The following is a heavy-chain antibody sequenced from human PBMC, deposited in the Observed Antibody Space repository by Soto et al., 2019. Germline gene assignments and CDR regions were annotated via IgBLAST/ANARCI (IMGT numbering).Heavy chain of an antibody. CDR1: GGSISSSSYY. J-gene: IGHJ6*02. Sequence: ESLSLTCTVSGGSISSSSYYWGWIRQPPGKGLEWIGSIYYSGSTYYNPSLKSRVTISVDTSKNQFSLKLSSVTAADTAVYYCARDLSEADFWSGYYTGYGMDVWGQGTTVTVSS. CDR2: IYYSGST. D-gene: IGHD3-3*01. V-gene: IGHV4-39*02. CDR3: ARDLSEADFWSGYYTGYGMDV.